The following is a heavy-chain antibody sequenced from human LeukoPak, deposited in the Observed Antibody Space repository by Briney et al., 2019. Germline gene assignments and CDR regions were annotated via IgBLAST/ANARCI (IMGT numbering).Heavy chain of an antibody. D-gene: IGHD2-8*01. CDR1: GFTFSSYG. Sequence: PGGSLRLSCAASGFTFSSYGMHWVRQAPGKGLEWVAVISYDGSNKYYADSVKGRFTISRDNSKNTLYLQMNSLRAEDTAVYYCAKEGRTNGESYYYGMDVWGQGTTVTVSS. J-gene: IGHJ6*02. CDR3: AKEGRTNGESYYYGMDV. V-gene: IGHV3-30*18. CDR2: ISYDGSNK.